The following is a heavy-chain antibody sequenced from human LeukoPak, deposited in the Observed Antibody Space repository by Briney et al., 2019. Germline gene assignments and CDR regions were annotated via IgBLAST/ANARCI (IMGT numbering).Heavy chain of an antibody. CDR3: AKGGAVRGVQSGRFDD. J-gene: IGHJ4*02. CDR1: GFTFSSYG. V-gene: IGHV3-23*01. CDR2: ITGRGGTT. D-gene: IGHD3-10*01. Sequence: PGGSLRLSCAASGFTFSSYGMSWVRQAPGKGLEWVSGITGRGGTTFYADSVQGRFTISRDNSRSTLFLQMNSLTADDTAAYYCAKGGAVRGVQSGRFDDWGQGTLVTVSS.